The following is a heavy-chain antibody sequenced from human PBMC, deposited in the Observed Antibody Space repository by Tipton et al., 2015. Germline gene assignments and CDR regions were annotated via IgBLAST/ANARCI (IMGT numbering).Heavy chain of an antibody. CDR3: ARPYYYDSSGYYYAFDI. Sequence: TLSLTCAVYGGSFSDYYWSWIRQPPGKGLEWIGEINHSGSTNYNPSLKSRVTISVDTSKNQFSLKLSSVTAADTAVYYCARPYYYDSSGYYYAFDIWGQGTMVTVSS. CDR2: INHSGST. J-gene: IGHJ3*02. D-gene: IGHD3-22*01. CDR1: GGSFSDYY. V-gene: IGHV4-34*01.